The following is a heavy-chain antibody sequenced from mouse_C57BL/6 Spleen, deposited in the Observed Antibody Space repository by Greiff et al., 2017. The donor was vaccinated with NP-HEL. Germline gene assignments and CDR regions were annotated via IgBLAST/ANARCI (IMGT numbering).Heavy chain of an antibody. CDR1: GYTFTSYW. D-gene: IGHD1-1*01. Sequence: VQLQQSGAELAKPGASVKLSCKASGYTFTSYWMHWVKQRPGQGLEWIGYINPSSGYTKYNQKFKDKATLTADKSSSTAYMQLSSLTYEDSAVYYCAKLRADRYFEFWGTGTTVTVSS. J-gene: IGHJ1*03. CDR3: AKLRADRYFEF. V-gene: IGHV1-7*01. CDR2: INPSSGYT.